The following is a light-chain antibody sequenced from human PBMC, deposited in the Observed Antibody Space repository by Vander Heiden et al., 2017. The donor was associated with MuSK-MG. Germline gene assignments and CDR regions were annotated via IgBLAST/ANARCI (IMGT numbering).Light chain of an antibody. CDR2: DVS. CDR1: NSDVGAYNY. CDR3: SSSTRSTTLV. Sequence: QSALTHPASVSGSPGQSITISCTGTNSDVGAYNYVSWYQQHPGKAPKLMMYDVSERPSGVSSRVSGSKSGNTASLTISGLQAEDEADDYCSSSTRSTTLVFGTGTKVTVL. J-gene: IGLJ1*01. V-gene: IGLV2-14*03.